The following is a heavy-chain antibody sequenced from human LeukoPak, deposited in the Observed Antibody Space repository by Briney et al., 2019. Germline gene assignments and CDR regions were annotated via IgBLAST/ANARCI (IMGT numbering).Heavy chain of an antibody. D-gene: IGHD6-13*01. Sequence: GGSLRLSCAAAGFTPSNYWMSWVRQAAGKGLEWVAVISYDGSNKYYADSVKGRFTISRDNSKNTLYLQMNSLRAEDTAVYYCARTYIAAVAPCLTWGQGTLVTVSS. CDR3: ARTYIAAVAPCLT. CDR2: ISYDGSNK. CDR1: GFTPSNYW. J-gene: IGHJ5*02. V-gene: IGHV3-30*03.